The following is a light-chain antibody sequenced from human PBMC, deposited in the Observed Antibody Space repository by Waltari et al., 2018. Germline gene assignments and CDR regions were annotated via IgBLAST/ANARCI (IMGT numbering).Light chain of an antibody. CDR3: CSYTGSYTYVV. CDR2: DFN. Sequence: QSALTQPRSVSGSPGQSVTISCTGTSSDVGGYNHVSWYQQHPGKAPKLMIYDFNKRPSGVPDRFSGSKSGNTASLTISGLQAEDEADYSCCSYTGSYTYVVFGGGTKLTVL. V-gene: IGLV2-11*01. CDR1: SSDVGGYNH. J-gene: IGLJ2*01.